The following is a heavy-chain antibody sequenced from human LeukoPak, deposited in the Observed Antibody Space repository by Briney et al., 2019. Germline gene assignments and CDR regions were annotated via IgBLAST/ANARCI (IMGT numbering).Heavy chain of an antibody. Sequence: PGGSLRLSCAASGFTFSSHWMHWVRQASGKGLVWVSRINRDGTVTSYADSVKGRFTISRDNARNTLYLQMNSLRAEDMAMYYCARETRNSGSDFNTDSFDMWGQGTMVTVSS. CDR2: INRDGTVT. V-gene: IGHV3-74*01. J-gene: IGHJ3*02. D-gene: IGHD3-10*01. CDR1: GFTFSSHW. CDR3: ARETRNSGSDFNTDSFDM.